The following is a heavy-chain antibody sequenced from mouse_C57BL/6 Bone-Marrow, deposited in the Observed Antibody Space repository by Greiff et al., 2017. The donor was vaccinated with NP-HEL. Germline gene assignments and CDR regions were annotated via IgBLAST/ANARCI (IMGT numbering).Heavy chain of an antibody. J-gene: IGHJ3*01. Sequence: VQLKESGGDLVKPGGSLKLSCAASGFTFSSYGMSWVRQTPDKRLEWVATISSGGSYTYYPDSVKGRFTISRDNAKNTLYLQMSSLKSEDTAMYYCARQTGTYWGQGTLVTVSA. D-gene: IGHD4-1*01. CDR3: ARQTGTY. V-gene: IGHV5-6*01. CDR1: GFTFSSYG. CDR2: ISSGGSYT.